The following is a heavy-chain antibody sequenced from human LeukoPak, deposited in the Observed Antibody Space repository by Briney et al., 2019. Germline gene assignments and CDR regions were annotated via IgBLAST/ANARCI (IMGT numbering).Heavy chain of an antibody. V-gene: IGHV3-23*01. CDR3: AKEGEDIVVVPAAYFDY. Sequence: PGGSLRLSCAASGFTFSSYAMSWVRQAPGKGLEWVSAISGSGGSTHYADSMKGRFTISRDNSKNTLYLQMNSLRAEDTAVYYCAKEGEDIVVVPAAYFDYWGQGTLVTVSS. J-gene: IGHJ4*02. CDR2: ISGSGGST. CDR1: GFTFSSYA. D-gene: IGHD2-2*01.